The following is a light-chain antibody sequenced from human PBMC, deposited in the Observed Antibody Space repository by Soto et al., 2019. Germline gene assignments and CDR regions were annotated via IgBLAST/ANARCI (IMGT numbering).Light chain of an antibody. CDR3: LQYSSYPWT. J-gene: IGKJ1*01. CDR2: FAS. V-gene: IGKV1-17*03. CDR1: QGISNY. Sequence: DIQMTQSPSAMSASVGDGVTITCRASQGISNYLAWFQQHPGKVPKRLIYFASSLQSGVPSRVSGSGSGTQFTLTISGLKPEDLAADYCLQYSSYPWTFGQGTKV.